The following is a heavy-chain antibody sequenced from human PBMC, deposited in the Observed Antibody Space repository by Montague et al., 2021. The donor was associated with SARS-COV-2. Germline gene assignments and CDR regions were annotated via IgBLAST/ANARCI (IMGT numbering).Heavy chain of an antibody. J-gene: IGHJ5*02. CDR1: GGTVRDYY. CDR2: IFYNGYT. CDR3: ARHSVSEDGTFFRSYFDP. V-gene: IGHV4-59*08. Sequence: SETLSLTCTVSGGTVRDYYWNWIRQTPGKELEWIGYIFYNGYTKCNPSLESRVTLSVDTPGNQFFLSLRSVTASDTATYFCARHSVSEDGTFFRSYFDPWGQGAQVIVSS. D-gene: IGHD1-1*01.